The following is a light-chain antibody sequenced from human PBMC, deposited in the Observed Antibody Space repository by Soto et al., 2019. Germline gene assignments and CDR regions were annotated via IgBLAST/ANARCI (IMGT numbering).Light chain of an antibody. CDR1: QSVSSSH. J-gene: IGKJ4*01. CDR3: QHYGSSPLT. Sequence: VLTQSPGTLSLSPGERATLSCRASQSVSSSHLVWYQQKPGQAPRLLIYGASSRAIGIPDRFSGSGSGTDFTLTISRLEPEDFALXYCQHYGSSPLTFGGGTKVEIK. V-gene: IGKV3-20*01. CDR2: GAS.